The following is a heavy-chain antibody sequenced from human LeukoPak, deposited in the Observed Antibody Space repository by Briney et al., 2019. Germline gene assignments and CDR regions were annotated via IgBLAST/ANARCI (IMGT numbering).Heavy chain of an antibody. J-gene: IGHJ4*02. CDR3: ASHQGYSSSYND. V-gene: IGHV1-69*05. Sequence: ASVKVSCKASGGTFSSYAISWVRQAPGQGLEWMGGIIPIFGTANYAQKFQGRVTITTDESTSTAYMELSSLRSEDTAVYYCASHQGYSSSYNDWGQGTLVTVSS. CDR2: IIPIFGTA. CDR1: GGTFSSYA. D-gene: IGHD6-6*01.